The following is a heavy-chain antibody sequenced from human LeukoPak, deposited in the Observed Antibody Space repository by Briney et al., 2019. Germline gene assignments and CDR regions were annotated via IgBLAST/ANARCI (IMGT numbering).Heavy chain of an antibody. V-gene: IGHV4-4*07. CDR2: IYTSGST. Sequence: SETLCVTCNVSGGSISSYYWSWIRQPAGKGLEWIGHIYTSGSTKYNPSLKSRVTMSVDTSKNQFSLRLSSVSAADTALYYCASAKEYGSGSLYIGYWGQGTLVTVSS. D-gene: IGHD3-10*01. CDR3: ASAKEYGSGSLYIGY. J-gene: IGHJ4*02. CDR1: GGSISSYY.